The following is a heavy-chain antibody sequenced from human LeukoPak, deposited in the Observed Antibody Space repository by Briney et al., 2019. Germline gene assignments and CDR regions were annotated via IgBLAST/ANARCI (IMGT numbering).Heavy chain of an antibody. V-gene: IGHV3-43*02. Sequence: GGSLRLSCAASGFSFDDYGMHWVRQVPGKGLEWVSLISGDGGSTYYADSVKGRFTISRDNSKNSLYLQMNSLRTEYTALYYCAKDIVDSPHYYDSSGLDYWGQGTLVTVSS. J-gene: IGHJ4*02. CDR3: AKDIVDSPHYYDSSGLDY. D-gene: IGHD3-22*01. CDR2: ISGDGGST. CDR1: GFSFDDYG.